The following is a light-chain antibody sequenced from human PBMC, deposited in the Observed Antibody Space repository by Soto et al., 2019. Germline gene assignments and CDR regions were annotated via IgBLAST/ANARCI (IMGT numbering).Light chain of an antibody. CDR3: AAWDDSLKSVI. CDR2: STN. CDR1: SSNIGTNT. Sequence: QSVLTQPPSTSGTPGQRVTISCSGGSSNIGTNTVNWYQQLPGTAPKLLIYSTNERPSGIPDRFSGSKSGTSASLAISGLQSEDEADYYCAAWDDSLKSVIFGGGTKLTVL. J-gene: IGLJ2*01. V-gene: IGLV1-44*01.